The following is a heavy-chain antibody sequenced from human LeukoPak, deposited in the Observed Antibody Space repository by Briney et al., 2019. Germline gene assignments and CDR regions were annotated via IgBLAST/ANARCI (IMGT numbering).Heavy chain of an antibody. CDR3: ARDTDDFQGLDI. Sequence: GGSLRLSCTASGFFFSNYWMSWVRQAQGKGLEWVANINLDGNGRFYVDSVKGRFTISRDKNEKSVYLQMNSLRAEDTAVYYCARDTDDFQGLDIWGQGTRVTVSS. CDR1: GFFFSNYW. CDR2: INLDGNGR. D-gene: IGHD3-3*01. J-gene: IGHJ3*02. V-gene: IGHV3-7*01.